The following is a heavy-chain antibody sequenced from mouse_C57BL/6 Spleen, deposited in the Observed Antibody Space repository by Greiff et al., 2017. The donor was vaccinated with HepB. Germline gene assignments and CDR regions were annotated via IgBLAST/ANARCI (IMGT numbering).Heavy chain of an antibody. D-gene: IGHD1-1*01. CDR1: GFTFSSYT. CDR3: ARQGYYGPFAY. V-gene: IGHV5-9*01. Sequence: DVKLVESGGGLVKPGGSLKLSCAASGFTFSSYTMSWVRQTPEKRLEWVATISGGGGNTYYPDSVKGRFTISRDNAKNTLYLQMSSLRSEDTALYYCARQGYYGPFAYWGQGTLVTVSA. CDR2: ISGGGGNT. J-gene: IGHJ3*01.